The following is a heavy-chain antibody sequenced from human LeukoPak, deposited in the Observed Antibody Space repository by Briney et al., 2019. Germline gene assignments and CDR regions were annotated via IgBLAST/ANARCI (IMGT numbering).Heavy chain of an antibody. CDR3: AAVGATTFWYFDL. V-gene: IGHV1-58*02. CDR2: IVVGNGNT. J-gene: IGHJ2*01. D-gene: IGHD1-26*01. Sequence: SVKVSCKASGFTFTNSAMQWVRQARGQRLEWIGWIVVGNGNTNYAQKFQERVTITRDMSTSTAYMEPSSLRSEDTAVYYCAAVGATTFWYFDLWGRGTLVTVSS. CDR1: GFTFTNSA.